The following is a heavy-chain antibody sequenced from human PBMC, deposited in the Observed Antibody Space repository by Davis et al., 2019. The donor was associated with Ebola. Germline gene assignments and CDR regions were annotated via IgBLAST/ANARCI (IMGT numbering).Heavy chain of an antibody. D-gene: IGHD6-19*01. CDR3: VKNSGWYKLDC. Sequence: GESLKISCAASGFTFTNYWMTWVRQAPGKGLERVANINGDGSKIGYAGSVKGRFTISRDNGKKSLFLQMDSLRGEDTAVYYCVKNSGWYKLDCWGQGILVTVSS. CDR1: GFTFTNYW. J-gene: IGHJ4*02. V-gene: IGHV3-7*01. CDR2: INGDGSKI.